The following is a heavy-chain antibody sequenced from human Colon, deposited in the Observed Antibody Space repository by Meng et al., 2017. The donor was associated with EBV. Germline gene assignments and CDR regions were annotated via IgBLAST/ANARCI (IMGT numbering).Heavy chain of an antibody. D-gene: IGHD3-10*01. CDR1: GGPISSKGYD. Sequence: LQESAPGYVKPSETFALTCTGSGGPISSKGYDWDLVRKLPGKGMEWIGAIYLRGSTSYNPSIQSRVTMFVDTSKNQFSLMLTSVTATDTAVYYCARRRGGSGRDCWGQGTLVTVSS. CDR3: ARRRGGSGRDC. CDR2: IYLRGST. J-gene: IGHJ4*02. V-gene: IGHV4-39*01.